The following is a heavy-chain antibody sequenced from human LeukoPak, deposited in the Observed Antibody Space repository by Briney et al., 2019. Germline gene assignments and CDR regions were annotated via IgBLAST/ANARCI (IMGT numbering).Heavy chain of an antibody. CDR1: GYTFSRYA. V-gene: IGHV1-18*01. J-gene: IGHJ3*02. CDR2: ISPYNGNT. D-gene: IGHD3-9*01. CDR3: ARGAYYDILTGYETVDAFDI. Sequence: ASVKVSCKASGYTFSRYAITWVRQAPGQGPGWMGRISPYNGNTNYAQKLQGRVTMTTDTSTSTAYMELRSLRSDDTAVYYCARGAYYDILTGYETVDAFDIWGQGTMVTVSS.